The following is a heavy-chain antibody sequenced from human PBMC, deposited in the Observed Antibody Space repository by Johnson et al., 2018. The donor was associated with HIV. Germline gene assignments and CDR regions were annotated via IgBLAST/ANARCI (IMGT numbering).Heavy chain of an antibody. V-gene: IGHV3-30*04. CDR3: AKSVVVVLVGDNDDAFDI. D-gene: IGHD2-21*01. CDR2: ISYDGSEK. Sequence: QVQLVESGGGVVQPGRSLRLPCAASGFTFSSYAMHWVRQAPGKGLEWVAVISYDGSEKYFADSVKGRFTISRDNSKNTLYLQMNSLRAEDTAVYYCAKSVVVVLVGDNDDAFDIWGQGTMVTVSS. J-gene: IGHJ3*02. CDR1: GFTFSSYA.